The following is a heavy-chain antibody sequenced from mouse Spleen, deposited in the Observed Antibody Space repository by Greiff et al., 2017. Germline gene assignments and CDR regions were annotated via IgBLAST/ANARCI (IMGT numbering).Heavy chain of an antibody. J-gene: IGHJ4*01. CDR1: GFSLTSYG. CDR3: ARTPPPYYYAMDY. CDR2: IWSGGST. V-gene: IGHV2-2*02. Sequence: VMLVESGPGLVQPSQSLSITCTVSGFSLTSYGVHWVRQSPGKGLEWLGVIWSGGSTDYNAAFISRLSISKDNSKSQVFFKMNSLQANDTAIYYCARTPPPYYYAMDYWGQGTSVTVSS.